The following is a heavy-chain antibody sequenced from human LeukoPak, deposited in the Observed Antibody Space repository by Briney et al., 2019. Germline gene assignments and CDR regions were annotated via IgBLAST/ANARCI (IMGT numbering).Heavy chain of an antibody. CDR2: ISSSSSYI. Sequence: GGSLRLSCAASGFTFSSYSMNWVRQAPGKGLEWVSSISSSSSYIYYADSVKGRFTISRDNAKNSLYLQMNSLRAEDTAVYYCARAPLNYYGSGSLTTLDYWGQGTLVTVSS. CDR1: GFTFSSYS. CDR3: ARAPLNYYGSGSLTTLDY. J-gene: IGHJ4*02. V-gene: IGHV3-21*01. D-gene: IGHD3-10*01.